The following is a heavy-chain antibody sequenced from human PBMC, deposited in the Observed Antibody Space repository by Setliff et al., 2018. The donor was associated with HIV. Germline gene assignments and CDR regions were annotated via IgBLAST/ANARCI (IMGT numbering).Heavy chain of an antibody. V-gene: IGHV4-39*01. Sequence: SETLSLTCTVSGGSISSSSYYWGWIRQPPGKGLEWIGSIYYSGRTYYNSSLQSRVTISVDTSKNQFSLKLSSVTAADTAVYYCARMGRRDWFIDYWGQGTLVTVSS. CDR3: ARMGRRDWFIDY. CDR2: IYYSGRT. J-gene: IGHJ4*02. CDR1: GGSISSSSYY. D-gene: IGHD3-9*01.